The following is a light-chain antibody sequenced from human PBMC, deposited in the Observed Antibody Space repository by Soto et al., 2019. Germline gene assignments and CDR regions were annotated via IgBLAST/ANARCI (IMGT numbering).Light chain of an antibody. CDR1: GRDIGAYDY. CDR2: GVN. Sequence: QSALTQPASVSWSPGHSITISCTGSGRDIGAYDYVSWYQQHPGKAPKLLIYGVNNRPSGVSYRFSASKSAFTASLTISGLQAEEEAHYYCSSYTTSYFYVFGPGTKVTVL. V-gene: IGLV2-14*01. J-gene: IGLJ1*01. CDR3: SSYTTSYFYV.